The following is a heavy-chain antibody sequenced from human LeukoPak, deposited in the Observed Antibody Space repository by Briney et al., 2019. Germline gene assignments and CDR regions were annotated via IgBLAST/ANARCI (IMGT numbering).Heavy chain of an antibody. D-gene: IGHD6-19*01. CDR1: GFTFSSYW. J-gene: IGHJ3*02. CDR3: ARGAGWSPNAFDI. Sequence: GGSLRLSCAASGFTFSSYWMHWVRQAPGKGLVWVSRINSDGSSTSYADSVKGRFTISRDNAKNTLYLQMNSLRAEDTAVYYCARGAGWSPNAFDIWGQGTMVTVSS. CDR2: INSDGSST. V-gene: IGHV3-74*01.